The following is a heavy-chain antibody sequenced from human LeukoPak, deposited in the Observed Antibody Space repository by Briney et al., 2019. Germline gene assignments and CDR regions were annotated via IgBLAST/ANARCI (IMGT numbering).Heavy chain of an antibody. CDR1: GYTFTGHY. CDR2: INPNSGDT. V-gene: IGHV1-2*02. D-gene: IGHD2/OR15-2a*01. CDR3: ARSFRNWDY. Sequence: ASVKVSCKASGYTFTGHYMHWVRQAPGQGLQWMGWINPNSGDTNYAQKFQGRVTMTRDTSINTAYMELSTLRSDDTAVYYCARSFRNWDYWGQGTLVTVSS. J-gene: IGHJ4*02.